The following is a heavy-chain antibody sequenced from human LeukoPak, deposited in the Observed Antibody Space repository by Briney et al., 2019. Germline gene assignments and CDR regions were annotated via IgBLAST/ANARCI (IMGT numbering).Heavy chain of an antibody. CDR3: ARGDIVVVVAANREVVGAFDI. J-gene: IGHJ3*02. Sequence: GGSLRLSCAASGFTFSSYGMHWVRQAPGKGLEWVAVISYDGSNKYYADSVKGRFTISRDNSKNTLYLQMNSLRAEDTAVYYCARGDIVVVVAANREVVGAFDIWGQGTMVTVSS. D-gene: IGHD2-15*01. CDR2: ISYDGSNK. V-gene: IGHV3-30*03. CDR1: GFTFSSYG.